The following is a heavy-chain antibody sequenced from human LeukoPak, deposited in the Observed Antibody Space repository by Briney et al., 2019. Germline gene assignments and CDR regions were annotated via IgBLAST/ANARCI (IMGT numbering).Heavy chain of an antibody. J-gene: IGHJ4*02. D-gene: IGHD5-24*01. CDR1: GGSISSSSYY. Sequence: SETLSLACTVSGGSISSSSYYWGWIRQPPGKGLEWIGSIYYSGSTYYNPSLKSRVTISVDTSKNQFSLKLSSVTAADTAVYYCARGRSGWLQFHYPFDYWGQGTLVTVSS. CDR2: IYYSGST. V-gene: IGHV4-39*01. CDR3: ARGRSGWLQFHYPFDY.